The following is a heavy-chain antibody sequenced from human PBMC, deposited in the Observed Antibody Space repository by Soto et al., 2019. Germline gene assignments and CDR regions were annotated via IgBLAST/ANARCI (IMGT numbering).Heavy chain of an antibody. CDR1: GYTFTDYA. V-gene: IGHV1-3*01. CDR3: ARDLRGYTFGYVPHYYRLDV. Sequence: ASVKVSCKAFGYTFTDYAIHWVRQAPRQGLEWLGWINAGNGDTIYSQKFQGRVTIIRDTSASTACMDLSSLRSEDTAVYYCARDLRGYTFGYVPHYYRLDVWGQGTTVTVSS. CDR2: INAGNGDT. D-gene: IGHD5-18*01. J-gene: IGHJ6*02.